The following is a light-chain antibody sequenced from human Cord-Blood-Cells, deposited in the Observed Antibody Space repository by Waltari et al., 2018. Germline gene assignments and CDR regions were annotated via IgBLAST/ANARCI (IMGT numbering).Light chain of an antibody. CDR1: QSVSSSY. J-gene: IGKJ2*03. Sequence: IVLTQSPRTLSISPGERATLSCRPSQSVSSSYLAWYQQKPGQAPRLLIYGASSRATGIPDRFSGSGSGTDFTLTISRLEPEDFAVYYCQQYGSSPLYSFGQGTKLEIK. V-gene: IGKV3-20*01. CDR3: QQYGSSPLYS. CDR2: GAS.